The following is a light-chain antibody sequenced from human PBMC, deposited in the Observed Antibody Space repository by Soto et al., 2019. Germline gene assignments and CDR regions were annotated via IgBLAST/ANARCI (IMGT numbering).Light chain of an antibody. CDR1: QSISTF. J-gene: IGKJ1*01. V-gene: IGKV1-39*01. CDR2: AAS. CDR3: QQSYTTPRT. Sequence: DIQMTQSPSSLSASVGDRVSVTCRASQSISTFLNWYQQRPGEAPKLLIYAASSLQSGVPSRFSGSGSGADFPLTIGSLQPEHFATYYCQQSYTTPRTFGQGTKEEVK.